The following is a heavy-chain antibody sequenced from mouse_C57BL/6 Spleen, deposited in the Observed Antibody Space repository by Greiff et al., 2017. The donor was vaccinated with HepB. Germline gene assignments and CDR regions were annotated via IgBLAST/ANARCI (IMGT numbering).Heavy chain of an antibody. CDR1: GFTFSDYG. Sequence: EVKLMESGGGLVKPGGSLKLSCAASGFTFSDYGMHWVRQAPEKGLEWVAYISSGSSTIYYADTVKGRFTISRDNAKNTLFLQMTSLRSEDTAMYYCARENYGYAMDYWGQGTSVTVSS. V-gene: IGHV5-17*01. J-gene: IGHJ4*01. CDR2: ISSGSSTI. CDR3: ARENYGYAMDY. D-gene: IGHD1-1*01.